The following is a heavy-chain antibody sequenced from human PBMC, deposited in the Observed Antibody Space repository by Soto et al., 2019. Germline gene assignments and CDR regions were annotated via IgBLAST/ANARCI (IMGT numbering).Heavy chain of an antibody. CDR2: IYYSGST. Sequence: SETLSLTCTVSGGSISSYYWSWIRQPPGKGLEWIGYIYYSGSTNYNPSLKSRVTMSVDTSKNQFSLKLNSVTAVDTAVYYCARIVGTGRGPWFDPWGQGTLVTVS. D-gene: IGHD6-13*01. V-gene: IGHV4-59*12. CDR1: GGSISSYY. J-gene: IGHJ5*02. CDR3: ARIVGTGRGPWFDP.